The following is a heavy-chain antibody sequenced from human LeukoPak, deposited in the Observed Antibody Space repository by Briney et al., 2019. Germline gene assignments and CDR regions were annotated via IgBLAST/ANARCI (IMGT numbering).Heavy chain of an antibody. Sequence: GASVKVSCKASGYTFTSYGISWVRQAPGQGLEWMGWINPNSGGTNYAQKFQGRVTMTRDTSISTAYMELSRLRSDDTAVYYCARDGSRKYYYDSSGYYPFDYWGQGTLVTVSS. CDR3: ARDGSRKYYYDSSGYYPFDY. D-gene: IGHD3-22*01. V-gene: IGHV1-2*02. CDR1: GYTFTSYG. CDR2: INPNSGGT. J-gene: IGHJ4*02.